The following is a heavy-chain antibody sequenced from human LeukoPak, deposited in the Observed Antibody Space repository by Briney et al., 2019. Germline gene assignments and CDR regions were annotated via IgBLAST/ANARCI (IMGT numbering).Heavy chain of an antibody. CDR3: AKEIVVVAYFDY. Sequence: PGGSLRLSCAASGFTFLSYAMSWVRQAPGKGLEWVSGISGSGSDTHYADSVKGWFTISRDNSKNTLYLQMNSLRAEDTAEYYCAKEIVVVAYFDYWGQGTLVTVSS. V-gene: IGHV3-23*01. J-gene: IGHJ4*02. D-gene: IGHD2-21*01. CDR1: GFTFLSYA. CDR2: ISGSGSDT.